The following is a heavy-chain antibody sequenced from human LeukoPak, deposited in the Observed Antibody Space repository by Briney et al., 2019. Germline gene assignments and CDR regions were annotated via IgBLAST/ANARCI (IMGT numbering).Heavy chain of an antibody. J-gene: IGHJ3*02. D-gene: IGHD3-10*01. CDR3: AKLVRGVIDAFDI. CDR2: ISYDGSNK. V-gene: IGHV3-30-3*02. CDR1: GFTFSSYA. Sequence: GGSLRLSCAASGFTFSSYAMHWVRQAPGKGLEWVAVISYDGSNKYYADSVKGRFTISRDNSKNTLYLQMNSLRAEDTAVYYCAKLVRGVIDAFDIWGQGTMVTVSS.